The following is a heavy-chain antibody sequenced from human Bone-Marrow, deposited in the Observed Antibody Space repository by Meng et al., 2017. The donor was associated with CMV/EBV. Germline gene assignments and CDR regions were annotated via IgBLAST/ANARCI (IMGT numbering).Heavy chain of an antibody. CDR3: SRANPRDDL. CDR2: ITEYTDNT. V-gene: IGHV1-18*01. CDR1: GYTCTSYA. Sequence: QVHLVPSGAEVKKPGASVKVSCKASGYTCTSYAISWVRQAPGNGREWMGWITEYTDNTNYAQNLQGRVTMTTDTSSSTAYLVLSGLRADDTAVYYCSRANPRDDLWGRGTLVTVSS. D-gene: IGHD2-8*01. J-gene: IGHJ2*01.